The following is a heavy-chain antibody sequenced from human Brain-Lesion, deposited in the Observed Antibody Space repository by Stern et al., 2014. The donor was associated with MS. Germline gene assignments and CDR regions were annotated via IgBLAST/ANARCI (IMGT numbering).Heavy chain of an antibody. D-gene: IGHD3-22*01. V-gene: IGHV1-2*04. CDR3: ATYYYDSTGYNDF. J-gene: IGHJ4*02. CDR1: GYTFTGYY. Sequence: QLVQSGAEVKKPGASVKVSCKASGYTFTGYYMHWVRQAPGQGLEWMGWINPKRGGKNYAQKFQGWFTMTRDTSINTAYMELSRLRSDDTAVYYCATYYYDSTGYNDFWGQGTLVTVSS. CDR2: INPKRGGK.